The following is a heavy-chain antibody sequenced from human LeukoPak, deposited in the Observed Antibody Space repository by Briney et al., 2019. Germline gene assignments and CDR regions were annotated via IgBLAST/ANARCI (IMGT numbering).Heavy chain of an antibody. CDR2: MKPNSGNT. Sequence: GASVKVSCKASGYTFNSYDINSVRHATGQGLEWMGWMKPNSGNTGYAQKFQGRVTMTKNTSISTASMERSSLRSEDTAVYYCARLGTGWYDDLDVWGKGTMVTVSS. V-gene: IGHV1-8*01. CDR1: GYTFNSYD. CDR3: ARLGTGWYDDLDV. D-gene: IGHD6-19*01. J-gene: IGHJ6*04.